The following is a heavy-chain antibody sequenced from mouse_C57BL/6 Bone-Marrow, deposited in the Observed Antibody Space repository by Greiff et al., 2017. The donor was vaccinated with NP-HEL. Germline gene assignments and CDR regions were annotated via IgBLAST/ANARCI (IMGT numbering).Heavy chain of an antibody. J-gene: IGHJ2*01. CDR3: ARYGSSLRLDY. D-gene: IGHD1-1*01. Sequence: QVQLKQPGAELVRPGSSVKLSCKASGYTFTSYWMHWVKQRPIQGLDWIGNIDPSDSETHYNQKFKDKATLTVDKSSSTAYMQLSSLTSEDSAVYYCARYGSSLRLDYWGQGTTLTVSS. V-gene: IGHV1-52*01. CDR2: IDPSDSET. CDR1: GYTFTSYW.